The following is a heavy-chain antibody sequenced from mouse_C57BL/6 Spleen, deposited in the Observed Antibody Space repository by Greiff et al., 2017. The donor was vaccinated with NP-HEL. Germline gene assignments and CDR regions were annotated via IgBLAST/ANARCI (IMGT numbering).Heavy chain of an antibody. CDR2: LNPNYGTT. Sequence: EVQLQQSGPELVKPGASVKISCKASGYSFTDYNMNWVKQSNGKSLEWIGVLNPNYGTTSYNQKFKGKATLTVDQSSSTAYMQLNSLTSEDSAVYYCARSVVGGNYYAMDYWGQGTSVTVSS. V-gene: IGHV1-39*01. D-gene: IGHD1-1*01. CDR1: GYSFTDYN. J-gene: IGHJ4*01. CDR3: ARSVVGGNYYAMDY.